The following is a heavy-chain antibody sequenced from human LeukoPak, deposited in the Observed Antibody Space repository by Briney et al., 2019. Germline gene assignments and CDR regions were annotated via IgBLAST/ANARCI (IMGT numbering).Heavy chain of an antibody. J-gene: IGHJ4*02. Sequence: PSETLSLTCIVSGGSINSYWSWIRQPAGKGLEWIGRIYTSGSTNYNPSLKSRVTMSVDTSKNQFSLKLSSVTAADTAVYHCARDRYYYDSSGYYRLDYWGQGTLVTVSS. CDR2: IYTSGST. CDR1: GGSINSY. D-gene: IGHD3-22*01. CDR3: ARDRYYYDSSGYYRLDY. V-gene: IGHV4-4*07.